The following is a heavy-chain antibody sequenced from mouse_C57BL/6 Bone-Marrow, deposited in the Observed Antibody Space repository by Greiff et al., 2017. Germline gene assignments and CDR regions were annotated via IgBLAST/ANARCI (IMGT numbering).Heavy chain of an antibody. V-gene: IGHV7-1*01. CDR3: AREITTVPFWYFDV. D-gene: IGHD1-1*01. CDR2: SRNKANDYTT. CDR1: GFTFSDFY. Sequence: EVMLVESGGGLVQSGRSLRLSCATSGFTFSDFYMEWVRQAPGKGLEWIAASRNKANDYTTEYSASVKGRFIVSRDTSQSILYLQMNALRAEDTAIYYCAREITTVPFWYFDVWGTGTTVTVSS. J-gene: IGHJ1*03.